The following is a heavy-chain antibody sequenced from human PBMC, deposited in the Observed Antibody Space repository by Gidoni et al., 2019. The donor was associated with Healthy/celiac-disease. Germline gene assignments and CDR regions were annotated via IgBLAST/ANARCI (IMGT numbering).Heavy chain of an antibody. V-gene: IGHV4-59*01. D-gene: IGHD3-22*01. CDR2: IYYSGST. CDR1: GGSISSYY. Sequence: QVQLQESGPGLVKPSEPLSLTCTVSGGSISSYYWSWIRQPPGKGLEWIGYIYYSGSTNYNPSLKSRVTISVDTSKNQFSLKLSSVTAADTAVYYCARGPDSSGLPWGQGTLVTVSS. J-gene: IGHJ5*02. CDR3: ARGPDSSGLP.